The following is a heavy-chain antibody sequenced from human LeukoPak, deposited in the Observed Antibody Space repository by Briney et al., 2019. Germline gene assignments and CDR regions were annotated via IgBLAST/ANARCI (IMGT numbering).Heavy chain of an antibody. CDR3: TTDPRYCSGGSCYSVYYYYGMDV. CDR2: IKSKTDGGTT. CDR1: GFTFSNAW. D-gene: IGHD2-15*01. Sequence: GGSLRLSCAASGFTFSNAWMSWVRQAPGKGLEWVGRIKSKTDGGTTDYAAPVKGRFTISRDDSKNTLYLQMNSLKTEDTAVYYCTTDPRYCSGGSCYSVYYYYGMDVWGQGTTVTVSS. J-gene: IGHJ6*02. V-gene: IGHV3-15*01.